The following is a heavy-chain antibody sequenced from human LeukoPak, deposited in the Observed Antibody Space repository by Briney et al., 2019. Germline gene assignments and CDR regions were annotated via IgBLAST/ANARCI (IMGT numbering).Heavy chain of an antibody. CDR3: ARGRWAVGMEAYYGMDV. Sequence: SETLSLTCAVYGGSFSGYYWSWIRQPPGKGLEWIGEINRSGSTNYNPSLKSRVTISVDTSKNQFSLKLSSVTAAGTAVYYCARGRWAVGMEAYYGMDVWAKGPRSPSP. V-gene: IGHV4-34*01. CDR2: INRSGST. D-gene: IGHD1-26*01. CDR1: GGSFSGYY. J-gene: IGHJ6*02.